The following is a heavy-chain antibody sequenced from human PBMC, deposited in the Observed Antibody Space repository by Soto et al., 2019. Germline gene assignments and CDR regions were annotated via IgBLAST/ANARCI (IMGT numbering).Heavy chain of an antibody. CDR1: GFTFSSYA. CDR2: ISGSGGGT. D-gene: IGHD2-2*01. J-gene: IGHJ4*02. Sequence: VQLLESGGGLVQPGGSLRLSCAASGFTFSSYAMSWVRQAPGEGLEWVSAISGSGGGTYYAVSVKGLFAVSIDKSKNTVNLRMNFLRAEDTAVYYCAQDRKTVPDTSPDYWGEVTLVIVSS. V-gene: IGHV3-23*01. CDR3: AQDRKTVPDTSPDY.